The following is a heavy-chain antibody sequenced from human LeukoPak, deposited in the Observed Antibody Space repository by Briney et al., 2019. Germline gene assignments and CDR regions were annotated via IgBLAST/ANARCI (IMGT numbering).Heavy chain of an antibody. D-gene: IGHD6-13*01. V-gene: IGHV3-49*04. CDR1: GFTFGDYA. J-gene: IGHJ4*02. CDR3: TRGSTRARIAAAGTVH. CDR2: IRSKAYGGTT. Sequence: GGSLRLSCTASGFTFGDYAMSWARQAPGKGLEWVGFIRSKAYGGTTEYAASVKGRFTISRDDTKSIAYLQMNSLKTEDTAVYYCTRGSTRARIAAAGTVHWGQGTLVTVSS.